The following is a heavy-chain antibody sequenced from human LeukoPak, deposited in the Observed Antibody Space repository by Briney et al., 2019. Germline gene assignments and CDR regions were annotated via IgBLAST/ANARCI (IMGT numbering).Heavy chain of an antibody. CDR1: GGSFSGYY. D-gene: IGHD3-22*01. V-gene: IGHV4-34*01. Sequence: KSSETLSLTCAVYGGSFSGYYWSWIRQPPEKGLEWIGEINHSGSTNYNPSLKSRVTISVDTSKNQFSLKLSSVTAADTAVYYCARRRYDASGYYPSRGGYFDYWGQGTLATVSS. CDR3: ARRRYDASGYYPSRGGYFDY. J-gene: IGHJ4*02. CDR2: INHSGST.